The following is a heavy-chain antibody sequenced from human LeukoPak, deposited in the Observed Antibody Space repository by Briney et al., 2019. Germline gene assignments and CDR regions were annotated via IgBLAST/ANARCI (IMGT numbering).Heavy chain of an antibody. Sequence: ASVKVSCKASGYTFTSYDINWVRQATGQGLEWMGWMNPNSGNTGYAQKFQGRVTMTRNTSISTAYMELSSLRSEDTAVYYCARGRSSSSVWYYYYMDVWGKGTTVTVSS. CDR1: GYTFTSYD. V-gene: IGHV1-8*01. J-gene: IGHJ6*03. CDR3: ARGRSSSSVWYYYYMDV. CDR2: MNPNSGNT. D-gene: IGHD6-6*01.